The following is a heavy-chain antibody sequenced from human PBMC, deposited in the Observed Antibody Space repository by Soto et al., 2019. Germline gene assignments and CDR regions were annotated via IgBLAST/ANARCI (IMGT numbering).Heavy chain of an antibody. CDR2: IRSKAFGGTT. J-gene: IGHJ6*02. D-gene: IGHD3-22*01. CDR3: SRDSLLGTYYYDSSGNGMDV. CDR1: GFTFSSYG. Sequence: RLSCAASGFTFSSYGMHWVRQAPGKGLEWVGFIRSKAFGGTTEYAASVKGRFTISRHDSKSIAYLQMNSLKNEDTAVYYCSRDSLLGTYYYDSSGNGMDVWGQRTTVTLSS. V-gene: IGHV3-49*04.